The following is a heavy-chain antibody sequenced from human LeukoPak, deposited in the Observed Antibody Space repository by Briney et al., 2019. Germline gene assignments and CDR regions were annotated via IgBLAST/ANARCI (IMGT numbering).Heavy chain of an antibody. CDR1: GFTFSSYA. J-gene: IGHJ3*02. CDR3: ARVHSSGWYDAFDI. Sequence: GGSLRLSCAASGFTFSSYAMHWVRQAPGKGLEWVAVISYDGSNKYYADSVKGRFTISRDNAKNSLYLQMNSLRAEDTAVYYCARVHSSGWYDAFDIWGQGTMVTVSS. V-gene: IGHV3-30-3*01. CDR2: ISYDGSNK. D-gene: IGHD6-19*01.